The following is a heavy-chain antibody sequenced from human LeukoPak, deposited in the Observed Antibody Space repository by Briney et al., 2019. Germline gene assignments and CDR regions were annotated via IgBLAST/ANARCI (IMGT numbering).Heavy chain of an antibody. V-gene: IGHV4-59*01. CDR3: ARTLSSGWDYDY. CDR1: GGSISSYY. CDR2: IYYSGST. D-gene: IGHD6-19*01. Sequence: PSETLSLTCTVSGGSISSYYWSWIRQPPGKGLEWIGYIYYSGSTNYNPSLKSRVTISVDTSKNQFSLKLSSVTAADTAVYYCARTLSSGWDYDYWGQGTLVTVSS. J-gene: IGHJ4*02.